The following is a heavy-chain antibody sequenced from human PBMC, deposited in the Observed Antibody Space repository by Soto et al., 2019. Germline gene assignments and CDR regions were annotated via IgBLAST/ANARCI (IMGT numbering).Heavy chain of an antibody. CDR3: AKVLVWSPMGTFDS. Sequence: EVQLLESGGGLVQPGGSLRLSCAASGFTFSSSAMSWVRQAPGKGLECVSVITGSGDTTHYADSVKGRFTISRDNSKNTLSLQMHSVRAEDTALYYCAKVLVWSPMGTFDSWGQGTLVTVSS. V-gene: IGHV3-23*01. D-gene: IGHD7-27*01. J-gene: IGHJ4*02. CDR2: ITGSGDTT. CDR1: GFTFSSSA.